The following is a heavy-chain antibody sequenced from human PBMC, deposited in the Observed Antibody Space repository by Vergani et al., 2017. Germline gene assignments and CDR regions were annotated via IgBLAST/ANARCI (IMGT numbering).Heavy chain of an antibody. CDR2: IIPIIRLA. CDR3: ASVSHRDNSGWEPFDY. V-gene: IGHV1-69*02. J-gene: IGHJ4*02. Sequence: QVHLEQSGTEVKKPGSSVKVSCKVSGDIFNNYTVTWVRQAPGQGCEWMGGIIPIIRLATSAQKFQDRVKITGDTSTNPVYMEMNNLRSEDTAVYYCASVSHRDNSGWEPFDYWGQGTLVTVSS. CDR1: GDIFNNYT. D-gene: IGHD6-19*01.